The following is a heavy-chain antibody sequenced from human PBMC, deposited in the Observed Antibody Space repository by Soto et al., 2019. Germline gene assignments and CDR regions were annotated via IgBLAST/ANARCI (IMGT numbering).Heavy chain of an antibody. CDR2: INAGNGNT. Sequence: GASVKVSCKASGYTFTSYAMHWVRQAPGQRLEWMGWINAGNGNTKYSQNFQGRVTITRDTSASTAYMELSSLRSEDTAVYYCVKEEYHDVLTGSRGDAFDIWGQGTMVTVSS. CDR1: GYTFTSYA. V-gene: IGHV1-3*01. J-gene: IGHJ3*02. CDR3: VKEEYHDVLTGSRGDAFDI. D-gene: IGHD3-9*01.